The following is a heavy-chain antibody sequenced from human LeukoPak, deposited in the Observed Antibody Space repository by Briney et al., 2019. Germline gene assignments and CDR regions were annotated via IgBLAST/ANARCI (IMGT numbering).Heavy chain of an antibody. V-gene: IGHV3-23*01. Sequence: GGSLRLSCAASGFIFSNYAMYWVRQAPGKRLEWVSAISGRSDNTYYADSVKGRFTLSRDSSKNTLYLQMNSLRADDTAAYYYAKWGDYDALTGYYVSDFWGQGTLVTVSS. D-gene: IGHD3-9*01. CDR3: AKWGDYDALTGYYVSDF. J-gene: IGHJ4*02. CDR1: GFIFSNYA. CDR2: ISGRSDNT.